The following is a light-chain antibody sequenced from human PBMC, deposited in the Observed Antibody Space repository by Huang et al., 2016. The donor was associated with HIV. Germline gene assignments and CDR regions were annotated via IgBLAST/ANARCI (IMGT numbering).Light chain of an antibody. CDR1: QSISTY. CDR2: AAS. CDR3: QQTYSPPWT. V-gene: IGKV1-39*01. Sequence: DIQMTQSPSSLSASVGDRVTITCRASQSISTYLNWYQQRPGKAPRLLIDAASSLQSGVPSRFRGGGSGTGFNLTISSLQIEDVATYFCQQTYSPPWTFGQGTKVEIK. J-gene: IGKJ1*01.